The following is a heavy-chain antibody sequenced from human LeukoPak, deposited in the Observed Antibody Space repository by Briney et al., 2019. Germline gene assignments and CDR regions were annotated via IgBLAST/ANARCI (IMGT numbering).Heavy chain of an antibody. CDR1: GFTFSSYA. Sequence: GGSLRLSCAASGFTFSSYAMSWVRQAPGKGLEWVSPISGSGSSTYYADSVKGRFTISRDNSKNTLYLQMNSLRAEDTAVYYCARHGANYYYYYMDVWGKGTTVTVSS. CDR2: ISGSGSST. CDR3: ARHGANYYYYYMDV. D-gene: IGHD3-16*01. J-gene: IGHJ6*03. V-gene: IGHV3-23*01.